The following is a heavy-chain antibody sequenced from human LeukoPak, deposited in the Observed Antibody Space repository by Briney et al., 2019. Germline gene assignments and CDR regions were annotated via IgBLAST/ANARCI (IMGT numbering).Heavy chain of an antibody. CDR3: AKKSPGTTSPHDS. D-gene: IGHD1-14*01. CDR1: GFTFSIYG. Sequence: GGSLRLSCAASGFTFSIYGMNWVRQAPGKGLEWVAYIRHDGDTKYYVDSVKGRFSISRDNSKNTLYLQMNGLRTEDTAVYYCAKKSPGTTSPHDSWGQGTLVTVSS. J-gene: IGHJ4*02. CDR2: IRHDGDTK. V-gene: IGHV3-30*02.